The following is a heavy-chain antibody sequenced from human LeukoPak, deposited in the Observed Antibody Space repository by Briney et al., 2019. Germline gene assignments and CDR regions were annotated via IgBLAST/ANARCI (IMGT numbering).Heavy chain of an antibody. CDR3: ARQSSGIAATDKIDY. J-gene: IGHJ4*02. V-gene: IGHV3-21*01. CDR2: FTSMSRTI. Sequence: GWSLRLSCAAAGFTFSSDAMTWVRQAPGKGLEWVSSFTSMSRTIYYADSVKGRFTISRDDAKKSLYLQMNSLRVEDTAIYYCARQSSGIAATDKIDYWGQGTLVTVSS. CDR1: GFTFSSDA. D-gene: IGHD6-13*01.